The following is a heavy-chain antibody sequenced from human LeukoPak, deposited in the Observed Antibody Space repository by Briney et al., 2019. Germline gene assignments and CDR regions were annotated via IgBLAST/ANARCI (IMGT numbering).Heavy chain of an antibody. J-gene: IGHJ3*01. D-gene: IGHD4-23*01. CDR3: ARIWRHITEVASHEYPNAFDV. V-gene: IGHV4-4*07. CDR2: IYYSGNT. Sequence: PSETLSLTCTVSGGSISSYYWSWIRQPAGKGLEWIGSIYYSGNTHYNPSLKSRVTISVDTSNNQFSLQLSSVTAADTAVYYCARIWRHITEVASHEYPNAFDVWGRGTMVTVSS. CDR1: GGSISSYY.